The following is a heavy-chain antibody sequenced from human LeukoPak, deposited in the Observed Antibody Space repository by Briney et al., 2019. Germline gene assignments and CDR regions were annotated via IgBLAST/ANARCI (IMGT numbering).Heavy chain of an antibody. CDR1: GFTFSSYG. CDR3: ARVLTNYYDSSGYYEARYYFDY. CDR2: INRGSSTI. Sequence: GGSLRLSCVVSGFTFSSYGMNWVRQAPGKGLEWVSYINRGSSTIYYADSVKGRFTISRDNAKNSLYLQMNSLRAEDTAVYYCARVLTNYYDSSGYYEARYYFDYWGQGTLVTVSS. J-gene: IGHJ4*02. D-gene: IGHD3-22*01. V-gene: IGHV3-48*04.